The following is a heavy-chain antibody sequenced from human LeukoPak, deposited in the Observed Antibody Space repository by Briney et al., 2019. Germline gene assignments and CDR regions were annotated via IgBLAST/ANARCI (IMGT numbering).Heavy chain of an antibody. Sequence: SETLSLTCAVSGGSISSNNWWGWVRQPPGKGLEWIGEIYHSGSPNYNPSLKSRVTISVDKSRNHFSPNLSSVTAADTAVYYCARVNINNWHSCDYWGQGTLVTVSS. CDR1: GGSISSNNW. V-gene: IGHV4-4*02. J-gene: IGHJ4*02. CDR2: IYHSGSP. D-gene: IGHD1-1*01. CDR3: ARVNINNWHSCDY.